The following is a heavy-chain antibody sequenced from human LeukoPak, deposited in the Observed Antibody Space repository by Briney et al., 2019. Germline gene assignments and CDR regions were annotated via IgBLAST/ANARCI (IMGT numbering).Heavy chain of an antibody. CDR2: ISSDERTT. V-gene: IGHV3-30*18. CDR3: AKEKAHARPVDY. CDR1: GFTFSSYS. J-gene: IGHJ4*02. Sequence: GGSLRLSCAASGFTFSSYSMNWVRQAPGKGLEWVAVISSDERTTYYADSVKGRFTISRDLSKSTLYLQMDSLTGEDTAVYYCAKEKAHARPVDYWGQGTLVTVSS.